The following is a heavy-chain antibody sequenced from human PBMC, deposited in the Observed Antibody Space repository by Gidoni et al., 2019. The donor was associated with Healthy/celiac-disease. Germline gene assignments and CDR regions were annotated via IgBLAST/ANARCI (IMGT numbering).Heavy chain of an antibody. CDR2: IIPIFGTA. CDR3: ARDGYYYDSSGYAHFDY. Sequence: QVQLVQSGAEVKKPGSSVKVSCKASGGTFSSYAISWVRQAPGQGLEWMGGIIPIFGTANYAQKFQGRVTITADKSTSTAYMELSSLRSEDTAVYYCARDGYYYDSSGYAHFDYWGQGTLVTVSS. CDR1: GGTFSSYA. V-gene: IGHV1-69*06. J-gene: IGHJ4*02. D-gene: IGHD3-22*01.